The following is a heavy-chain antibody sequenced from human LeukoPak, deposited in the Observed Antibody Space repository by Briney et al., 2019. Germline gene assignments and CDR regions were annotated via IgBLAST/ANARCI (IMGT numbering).Heavy chain of an antibody. J-gene: IGHJ4*02. CDR2: IYYSGST. Sequence: TSETLSLTCTVSGGSISSSSYYWGWIRQPPGKGLEWIGSIYYSGSTYYNPSLKSRVTISVDTSKNQFSLKLSSVTAADTAVYYCARSYIGYYYDFDYWGQGTLVTVSS. CDR3: ARSYIGYYYDFDY. CDR1: GGSISSSSYY. V-gene: IGHV4-39*07. D-gene: IGHD3-22*01.